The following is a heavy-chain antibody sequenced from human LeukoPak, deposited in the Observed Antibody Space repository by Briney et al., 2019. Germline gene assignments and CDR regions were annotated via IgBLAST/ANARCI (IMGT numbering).Heavy chain of an antibody. CDR2: ISYDGSNK. V-gene: IGHV3-30-3*01. CDR3: ARDSGSYLDY. Sequence: GGSLRLSCAASGFTFSSYAMHWVRQAPGKGLEWVAVISYDGSNKYYADSVKGRFTISRDNSKNTLYLQMNSLRAEDTAVYYCARDSGSYLDYWGQGTLVTVSS. D-gene: IGHD1-26*01. J-gene: IGHJ4*02. CDR1: GFTFSSYA.